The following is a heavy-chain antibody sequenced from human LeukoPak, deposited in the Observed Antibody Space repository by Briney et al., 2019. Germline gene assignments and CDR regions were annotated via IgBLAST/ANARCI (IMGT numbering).Heavy chain of an antibody. J-gene: IGHJ2*01. D-gene: IGHD6-6*01. CDR3: ARGPFSRSSGGVWYFDL. Sequence: PSETLSLTCTVSGDSISSGDYYWSWIRQPPGTVLEWIGYIYYSGSTYYNLSLKSRVTISVDTSKNQFSLKLSSVTAADTAVYYCARGPFSRSSGGVWYFDLWGRGTLVTVSS. CDR2: IYYSGST. CDR1: GDSISSGDYY. V-gene: IGHV4-31*03.